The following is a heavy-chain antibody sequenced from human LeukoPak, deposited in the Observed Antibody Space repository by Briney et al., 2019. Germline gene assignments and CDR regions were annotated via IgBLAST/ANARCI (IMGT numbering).Heavy chain of an antibody. CDR3: AREHRSSWYRFYMCG. J-gene: IGHJ6*03. D-gene: IGHD6-13*01. CDR2: INSDGSST. CDR1: GFTFSSYW. Sequence: GGSLRLSCAASGFTFSSYWMHWVRQAPGKGLVWVSRINSDGSSTRYADSVKGPFTISRDNAKNTLYLQMKSRRAEDTAVYYCAREHRSSWYRFYMCGWGKGTTVTVSS. V-gene: IGHV3-74*01.